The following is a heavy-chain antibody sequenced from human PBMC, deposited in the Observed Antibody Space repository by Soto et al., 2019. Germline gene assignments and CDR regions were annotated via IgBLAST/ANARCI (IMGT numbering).Heavy chain of an antibody. D-gene: IGHD2-8*01. V-gene: IGHV1-18*01. CDR2: ISAYNGNT. CDR1: GYTFTSYG. Sequence: ASVKVSCKASGYTFTSYGISWVRQAPGQGLEWMGWISAYNGNTNYAQKLQGRVTMTTDTSTSTAYMELRSLRSDDTAVYYCARDAIPYNGVWDASDLWGQGTKVTVSS. CDR3: ARDAIPYNGVWDASDL. J-gene: IGHJ3*01.